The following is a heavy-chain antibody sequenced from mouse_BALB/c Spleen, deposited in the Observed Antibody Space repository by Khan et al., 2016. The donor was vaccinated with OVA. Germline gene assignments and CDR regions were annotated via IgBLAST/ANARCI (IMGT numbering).Heavy chain of an antibody. CDR2: IRYDGDS. J-gene: IGHJ3*01. V-gene: IGHV3-6*02. CDR3: ARGGSSGPAWFTY. Sequence: EVQLQESGPGLVKPSQSLSLTCSVTGYSITSGYFWNWIRQFPGNILEWMGYIRYDGDSNYNPSLKNRITITRDTSKNRFFLTLNSVTPEDTATYYCARGGSSGPAWFTYWGQGTLVTVSA. D-gene: IGHD3-1*01. CDR1: GYSITSGYF.